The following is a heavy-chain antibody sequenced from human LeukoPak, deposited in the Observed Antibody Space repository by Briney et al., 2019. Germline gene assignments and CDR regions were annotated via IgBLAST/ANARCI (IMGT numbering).Heavy chain of an antibody. Sequence: GGSLRLSCAASGFTFTSYWMNWARQPPGMGLKWVANIKQGGSEKYYVDSVKGRFTISRDNAKNSLYLQMNSLRAEDTAVYYCARDPDRDGVDYWGQGTLVTVSS. J-gene: IGHJ4*02. CDR3: ARDPDRDGVDY. CDR2: IKQGGSEK. CDR1: GFTFTSYW. D-gene: IGHD1-14*01. V-gene: IGHV3-7*01.